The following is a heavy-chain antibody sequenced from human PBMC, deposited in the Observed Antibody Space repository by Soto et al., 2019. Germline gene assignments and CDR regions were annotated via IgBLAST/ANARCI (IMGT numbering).Heavy chain of an antibody. CDR3: ARHLSVRGVFDV. D-gene: IGHD3-10*01. Sequence: QVQLQESGPGLVKPSETLSLTCTVSGDFNTNFYWSWIRQSPGKGLEWMGFIYSIGSTRYNPSLTSLITRSLDTSTNQFSLRRSSVAAADTAVYYCARHLSVRGVFDVWGQGTQVTVAS. CDR2: IYSIGST. V-gene: IGHV4-59*08. CDR1: GDFNTNFY. J-gene: IGHJ4*02.